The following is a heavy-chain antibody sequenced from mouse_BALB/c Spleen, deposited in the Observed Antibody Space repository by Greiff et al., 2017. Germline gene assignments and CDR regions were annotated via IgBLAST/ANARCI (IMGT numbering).Heavy chain of an antibody. J-gene: IGHJ4*01. CDR2: ISYSGST. Sequence: VQLQQSGPGLVKPSQSLSLTCTVTGYSITSDYAWNWIRQFPGNKLEWMGYISYSGSTSYNPSLKSRISITRDTSKNQFFLQLNSVTTEDTATYYCATSYYGNYLPYAMDYWGQGTSVTVSS. CDR3: ATSYYGNYLPYAMDY. V-gene: IGHV3-2*02. CDR1: GYSITSDYA. D-gene: IGHD2-10*01.